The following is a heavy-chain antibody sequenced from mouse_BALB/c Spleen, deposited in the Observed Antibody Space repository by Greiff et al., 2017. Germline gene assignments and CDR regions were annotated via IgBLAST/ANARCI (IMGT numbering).Heavy chain of an antibody. V-gene: IGHV1-15*01. CDR2: IDPETGGT. Sequence: QVQLQQSGAELVRPGASVTLSCKASGYTFTDYEMHWVKQTPVHGLEWIGAIDPETGGTAYNQKFKGKATLTADKSSSTAYMELRSLTSEDSAVYYCARSFYGYDYFDYWGQGTTLTVSS. CDR3: ARSFYGYDYFDY. D-gene: IGHD2-9*01. J-gene: IGHJ2*01. CDR1: GYTFTDYE.